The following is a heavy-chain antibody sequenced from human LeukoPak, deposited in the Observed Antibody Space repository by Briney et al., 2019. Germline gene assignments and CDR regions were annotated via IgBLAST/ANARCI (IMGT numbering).Heavy chain of an antibody. CDR3: ARGSFPIYYGSGRMGAFDI. CDR2: INHSGST. J-gene: IGHJ3*02. Sequence: PSETLSLTCAVYGGSFSGYYWSWIRQPPGKGLEWIGEINHSGSTNYNPSLKSRVTISVDTSKNQFSLKLSSVTAADTAVYYCARGSFPIYYGSGRMGAFDIWGQGTMVTVSS. D-gene: IGHD3-10*01. V-gene: IGHV4-34*01. CDR1: GGSFSGYY.